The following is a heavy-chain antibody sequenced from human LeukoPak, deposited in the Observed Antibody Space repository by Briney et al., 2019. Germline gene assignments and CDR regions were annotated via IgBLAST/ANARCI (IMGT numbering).Heavy chain of an antibody. J-gene: IGHJ4*02. CDR1: GFTFSSYT. CDR2: IYSGGST. Sequence: QSGGSLRLSCSASGFTFSSYTMSWVRQAPGKGLEWVSVIYSGGSTYYADSVKGRFTISRDNSKNTLYLQMNSLRAEDTAVYYCARVPADYWGQGTLVTVSP. V-gene: IGHV3-66*01. CDR3: ARVPADY.